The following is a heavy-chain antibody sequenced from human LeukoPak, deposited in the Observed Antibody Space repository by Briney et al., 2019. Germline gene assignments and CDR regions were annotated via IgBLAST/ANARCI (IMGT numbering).Heavy chain of an antibody. J-gene: IGHJ5*02. Sequence: PSETLSLTCAVYGGSFSGYYWSWIRQPPGKGLEWIGEINHSGSTNHNPSLKSRVTISVDTSKNQFSLKLSSVTAADTAVYYCARGSGYSSSWQGNWFDPWGQGTLVTVSS. CDR3: ARGSGYSSSWQGNWFDP. CDR1: GGSFSGYY. V-gene: IGHV4-34*01. D-gene: IGHD6-13*01. CDR2: INHSGST.